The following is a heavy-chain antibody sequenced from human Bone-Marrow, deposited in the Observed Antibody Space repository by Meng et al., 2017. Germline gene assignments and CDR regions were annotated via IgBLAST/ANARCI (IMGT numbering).Heavy chain of an antibody. D-gene: IGHD6-19*01. V-gene: IGHV3-23*01. Sequence: SCAASGFTFSSYAMSWVRQAPGKGLEWVSAISGSGGSTYYADSVKGRFTISRDNSKNTLYLQMNSLRAEDTAVYYCAKDPGIAVAGGHWGQGTLVTVSS. CDR3: AKDPGIAVAGGH. CDR2: ISGSGGST. J-gene: IGHJ4*02. CDR1: GFTFSSYA.